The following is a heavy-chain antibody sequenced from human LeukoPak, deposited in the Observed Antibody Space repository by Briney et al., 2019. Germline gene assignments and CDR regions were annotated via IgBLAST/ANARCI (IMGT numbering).Heavy chain of an antibody. CDR2: ISAYNGNT. CDR1: RYTLTTYY. Sequence: ASVKVSCKASRYTLTTYYMHWVRQAPGQGLEWMGWISAYNGNTNYAQKFQGRVTMTRDMSTSTVYMELSSLRSEDTAVYYCARSGIGYSYGYGYWGQGTLVTVSS. CDR3: ARSGIGYSYGYGY. J-gene: IGHJ4*02. V-gene: IGHV1-46*01. D-gene: IGHD5-18*01.